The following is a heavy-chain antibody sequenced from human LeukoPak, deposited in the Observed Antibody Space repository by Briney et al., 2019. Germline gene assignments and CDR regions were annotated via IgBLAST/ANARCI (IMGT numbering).Heavy chain of an antibody. Sequence: SETLSLTCAVSGGSISSSNWWSWVRQPPGKGLEWIGEIYHSGSTNYNPSLKSRVTISVDTSKNQFSPKLSSVTAADTAVYYCARGGKLRVTDYWGQGTLVTVSS. V-gene: IGHV4-4*02. CDR1: GGSISSSNW. CDR2: IYHSGST. CDR3: ARGGKLRVTDY. J-gene: IGHJ4*02. D-gene: IGHD2-15*01.